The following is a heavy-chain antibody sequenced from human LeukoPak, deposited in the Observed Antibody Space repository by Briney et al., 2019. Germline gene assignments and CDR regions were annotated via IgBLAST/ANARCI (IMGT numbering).Heavy chain of an antibody. CDR2: INHSGST. CDR3: ARGRNYYDGSGYVDY. J-gene: IGHJ4*02. D-gene: IGHD3-22*01. V-gene: IGHV4-39*07. Sequence: NSSETLSLTCTVSGVSISSSNSYWSWIRQPPGKGLEWIGEINHSGSTNYNPSLKSRVTISVDTSKNQFSLKLSSVTAADTAVYYCARGRNYYDGSGYVDYWGQGTLVTVSS. CDR1: GVSISSSNSY.